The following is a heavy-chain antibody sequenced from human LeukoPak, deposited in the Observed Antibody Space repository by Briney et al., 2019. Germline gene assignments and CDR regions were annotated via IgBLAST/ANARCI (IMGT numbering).Heavy chain of an antibody. J-gene: IGHJ4*02. CDR1: GSTFDDYA. CDR3: ATSVVVAAPFDY. Sequence: GGSLRLSCAASGSTFDDYAMHWVRQAPGKGLEWVSGISWNSGSIGYADSVKGRFTISRDNAKNSLYLQMNSLRAEDTALYYCATSVVVAAPFDYWGQGTLVTVSS. D-gene: IGHD2-15*01. CDR2: ISWNSGSI. V-gene: IGHV3-9*01.